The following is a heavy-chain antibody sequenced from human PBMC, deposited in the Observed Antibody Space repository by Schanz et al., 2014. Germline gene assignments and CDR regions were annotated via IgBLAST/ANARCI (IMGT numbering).Heavy chain of an antibody. CDR2: FDAHDGRA. V-gene: IGHV3-23*04. Sequence: EVQLVESGGGLVQPGGSLRLSCAASGFTFSTSTMHWVRQAPGKGLEWVSGFDAHDGRAYYADSAKGRFTISRDNAKNSLYLQMNSLRAEDTAVYHCVSSGSYSSYAFWGQGTLVTVSS. CDR3: VSSGSYSSYAF. J-gene: IGHJ4*02. CDR1: GFTFSTST. D-gene: IGHD3-10*01.